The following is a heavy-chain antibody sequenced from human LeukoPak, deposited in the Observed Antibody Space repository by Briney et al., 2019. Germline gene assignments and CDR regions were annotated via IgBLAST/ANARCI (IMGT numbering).Heavy chain of an antibody. J-gene: IGHJ6*03. V-gene: IGHV3-30*18. D-gene: IGHD2-15*01. Sequence: GGSLRLSCAASGFTFSSYGMHWVRQAPGKGLEWVAVISYDGSNKYYADSVKGRFTISRDNTKNTLYLQMNSLRAEDTAVYYCAKDKVLLPPYYYYYMDVWGKGTTVTVSS. CDR1: GFTFSSYG. CDR2: ISYDGSNK. CDR3: AKDKVLLPPYYYYYMDV.